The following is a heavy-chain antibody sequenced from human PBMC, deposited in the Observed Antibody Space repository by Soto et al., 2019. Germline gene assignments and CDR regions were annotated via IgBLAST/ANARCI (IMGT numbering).Heavy chain of an antibody. CDR1: GGSFSDFA. CDR3: ARGAIVAVPAALSSYHDYTNYRFDS. Sequence: QVQLAQSGAEMTKPGSSVKVSCRASGGSFSDFAFSWVRQAPGQGLEWMGGIITMFAATKYAQRLQDRVTITADESTNTVYLALNSLTSEDTAIYYCARGAIVAVPAALSSYHDYTNYRFDSWGQGTLVTVSS. D-gene: IGHD2-15*01. CDR2: IITMFAAT. V-gene: IGHV1-69*01. J-gene: IGHJ4*02.